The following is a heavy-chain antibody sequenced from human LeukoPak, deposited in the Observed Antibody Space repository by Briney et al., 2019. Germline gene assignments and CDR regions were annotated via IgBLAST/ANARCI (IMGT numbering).Heavy chain of an antibody. D-gene: IGHD3-3*01. CDR2: ISSRSSFI. CDR3: ARDYDFWSAQHSLYYMDV. CDR1: GFSFSSYS. V-gene: IGHV3-21*01. J-gene: IGHJ6*03. Sequence: GGSLRLSCAASGFSFSSYSMNWVRQAPGKGLEWVSSISSRSSFIYYADSLKGRITISRDNAKNSLFLQMNSLRAEDTAVYYCARDYDFWSAQHSLYYMDVWGKGTTVTVSS.